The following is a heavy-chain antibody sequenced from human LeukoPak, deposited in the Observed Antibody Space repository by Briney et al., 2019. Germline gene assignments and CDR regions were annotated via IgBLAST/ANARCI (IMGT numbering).Heavy chain of an antibody. J-gene: IGHJ4*02. CDR2: IIPIFGTA. CDR3: ARGFCSGGSCHFDY. D-gene: IGHD2-15*01. Sequence: ASVNVSCKASGYTFTGYYMHRVRQAPGQGLEWMGGIIPIFGTANYAQKFQGRVTITADESTSTAYMELSSLRSEDTAVYYCARGFCSGGSCHFDYWGQGTLVTVSS. V-gene: IGHV1-69*13. CDR1: GYTFTGYY.